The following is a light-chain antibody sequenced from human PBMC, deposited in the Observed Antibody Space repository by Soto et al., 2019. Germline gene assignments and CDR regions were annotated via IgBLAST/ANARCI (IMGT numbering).Light chain of an antibody. CDR2: DVS. Sequence: QSALTQPASVSGSPGQWITISCTGTSSDVGGYNYVSWYQQHPGKAPKLMIYDVSNRPSGVSNRFSGSKSVNTASLTISGVQAEDEADYYCSSYTSSRTYVFGTGTKLTVL. J-gene: IGLJ1*01. V-gene: IGLV2-14*01. CDR3: SSYTSSRTYV. CDR1: SSDVGGYNY.